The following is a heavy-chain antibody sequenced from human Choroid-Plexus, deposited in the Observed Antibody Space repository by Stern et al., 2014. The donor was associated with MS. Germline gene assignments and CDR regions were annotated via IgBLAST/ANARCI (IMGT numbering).Heavy chain of an antibody. Sequence: EVQLVESGGGLVQPGGSLTISCTAAGFTFGNHWMTWVRQAPGKGLEWVANIKEDGTEKDLVGAVNGRLTISRDYARDSVYLQMNSLRVEDTALYYLARIYNTVYGIVAQRGAGINVWGQGTTVIVSS. CDR3: ARIYNTVYGIVAQRGAGINV. J-gene: IGHJ6*02. V-gene: IGHV3-7*01. CDR2: IKEDGTEK. CDR1: GFTFGNHW. D-gene: IGHD1-26*01.